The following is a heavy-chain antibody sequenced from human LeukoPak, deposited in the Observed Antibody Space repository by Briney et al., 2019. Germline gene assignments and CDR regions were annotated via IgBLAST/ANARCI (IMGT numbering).Heavy chain of an antibody. CDR2: ISFDGSQK. CDR1: GFTFSNYG. CDR3: ARELSSSWWMDAFDI. J-gene: IGHJ3*02. D-gene: IGHD6-13*01. V-gene: IGHV3-33*01. Sequence: GSLRLSCAASGFTFSNYGMHWVRQAPGKGLEWVALISFDGSQKYYADSVKGRFTISRDNAKNSLYLQMNSLRAEDTAVYYCARELSSSWWMDAFDIWGQGTMVTVSS.